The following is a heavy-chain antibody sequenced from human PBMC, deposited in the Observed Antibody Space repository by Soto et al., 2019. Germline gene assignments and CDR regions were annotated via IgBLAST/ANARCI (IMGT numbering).Heavy chain of an antibody. CDR3: IQSRCGGDCLQSYASHYYYGMDV. V-gene: IGHV2-5*02. J-gene: IGHJ6*02. D-gene: IGHD2-21*02. CDR2: IYWDDDK. Sequence: QITLKESGPTLVKPTQTLTLTCTFSGFSLSTSGVGVGWIRQPPGKALEWLALIYWDDDKRYSPSLRSRLTTSKDTSKNQGVLTMTNMDPVDTATYYCIQSRCGGDCLQSYASHYYYGMDVWGQGTTVTVSS. CDR1: GFSLSTSGVG.